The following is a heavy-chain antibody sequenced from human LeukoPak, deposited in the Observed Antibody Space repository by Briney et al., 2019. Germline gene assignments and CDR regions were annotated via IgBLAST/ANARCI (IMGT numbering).Heavy chain of an antibody. V-gene: IGHV6-1*01. D-gene: IGHD3-22*01. J-gene: IGHJ4*02. CDR3: ASTHSSGRYIDY. CDR1: GDSVSDNTAA. CDR2: TYYRSKWYN. Sequence: SQTLSLTCAISGDSVSDNTAAWNWIRQSPSGGLEWLGRTYYRSKWYNDYAVSVKSRIPINPDTSKNQFSLQLSSVTPEDTAVYYCASTHSSGRYIDYWGQGTLVTVSS.